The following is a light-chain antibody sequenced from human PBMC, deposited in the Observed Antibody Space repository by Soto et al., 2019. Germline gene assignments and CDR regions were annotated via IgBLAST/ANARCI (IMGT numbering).Light chain of an antibody. V-gene: IGKV1-12*01. J-gene: IGKJ5*01. Sequence: DNQLTQSPSSISASVGDRVTITCRASQAVNSWLAWFQQKPGMAPKLVIYDVSSLQSGVPSRFSGSGSGTKFTLTISSLQPEDFATYDCQQSNKHPISFGQGTRLEIK. CDR3: QQSNKHPIS. CDR2: DVS. CDR1: QAVNSW.